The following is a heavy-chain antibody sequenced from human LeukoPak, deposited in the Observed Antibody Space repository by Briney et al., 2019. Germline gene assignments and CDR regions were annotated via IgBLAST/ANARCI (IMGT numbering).Heavy chain of an antibody. CDR1: GGSISSYY. CDR2: IYYSGST. CDR3: AREWARLTGTTSGLFDY. V-gene: IGHV4-59*12. D-gene: IGHD1-7*01. J-gene: IGHJ4*02. Sequence: PSETLSLTCTVSGGSISSYYWSWIRQPPGKGLEWIGYIYYSGSTYYNPSLKSRVTISVDTSKNQFSLKLSSVTAADTAVYYCAREWARLTGTTSGLFDYWGQGTLVTVSS.